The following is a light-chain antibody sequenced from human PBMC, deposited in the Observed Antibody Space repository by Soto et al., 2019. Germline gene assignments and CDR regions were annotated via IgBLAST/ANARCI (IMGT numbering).Light chain of an antibody. CDR3: SSYTSSSTVI. Sequence: QSALTQPASVSGSPGQSITISCTGTSSDVGGYNYICWYQQHPGKALKFIIHDVRNRPSGVSNRCSGSRSGNTASLTISGLQAEDEADYYCSSYTSSSTVIFGGGTKVTVL. CDR1: SSDVGGYNY. V-gene: IGLV2-14*01. CDR2: DVR. J-gene: IGLJ2*01.